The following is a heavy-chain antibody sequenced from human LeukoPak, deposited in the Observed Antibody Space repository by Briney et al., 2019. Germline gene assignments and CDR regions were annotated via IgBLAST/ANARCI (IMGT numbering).Heavy chain of an antibody. CDR3: AKDTPYYYGSGSYWDY. J-gene: IGHJ4*02. Sequence: QTGGSLRLSCAASGFTFSSYAMSWVRQAPGKGLEWVSAISGSGGSTYYADSVKGRFTISRDNSKNTLYLQMNSLRAEDTAVYYCAKDTPYYYGSGSYWDYWGQGTLATVSS. V-gene: IGHV3-23*01. CDR2: ISGSGGST. D-gene: IGHD3-10*01. CDR1: GFTFSSYA.